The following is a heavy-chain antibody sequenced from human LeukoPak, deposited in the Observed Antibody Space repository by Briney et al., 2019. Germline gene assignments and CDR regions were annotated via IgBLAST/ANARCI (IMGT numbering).Heavy chain of an antibody. J-gene: IGHJ4*02. CDR1: GFSFSGYG. D-gene: IGHD3-10*01. V-gene: IGHV3-30*19. CDR3: VRGEVWFGTRPDY. CDR2: ISYDASNK. Sequence: GGSLRLSCAASGFSFSGYGMHWVRQAPGKGLEWVAVISYDASNKYYADSVKGRFTISRDNSKNTLYLQMNNVRAEDTAVYYCVRGEVWFGTRPDYWGQGTLVTVSS.